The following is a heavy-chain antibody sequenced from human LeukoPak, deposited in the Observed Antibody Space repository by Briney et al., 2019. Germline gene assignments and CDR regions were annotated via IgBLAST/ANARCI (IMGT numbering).Heavy chain of an antibody. Sequence: PGGSLRLSCAASGFTFSSYGMSWVRQAPGKGLEWVSAISGSGGRTYYADSVKGRFTISRDNSKNTLYLQMNSLRAEDTAVYYCASLSSPGPIGTVHYFDYWGQGTLVTVSS. V-gene: IGHV3-23*01. CDR1: GFTFSSYG. D-gene: IGHD6-13*01. J-gene: IGHJ4*02. CDR2: ISGSGGRT. CDR3: ASLSSPGPIGTVHYFDY.